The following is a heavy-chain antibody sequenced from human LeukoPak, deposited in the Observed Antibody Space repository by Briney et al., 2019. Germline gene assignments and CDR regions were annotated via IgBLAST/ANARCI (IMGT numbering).Heavy chain of an antibody. CDR1: GFTFSSYG. Sequence: PGGSLRLSCATSGFTFSSYGMHWVRQAPGKGLEWVAVISYDGSNKYYADSVKGRFTISRDNSKNTLYLQMNSLRAEDTAVYYCARGGAIVVVITGYFDYWGQGTLVTVSS. CDR2: ISYDGSNK. CDR3: ARGGAIVVVITGYFDY. D-gene: IGHD3-22*01. J-gene: IGHJ4*02. V-gene: IGHV3-30*19.